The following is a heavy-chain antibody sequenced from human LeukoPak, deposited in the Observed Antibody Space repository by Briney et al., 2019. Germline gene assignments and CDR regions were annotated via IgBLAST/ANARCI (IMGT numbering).Heavy chain of an antibody. J-gene: IGHJ6*02. D-gene: IGHD6-13*01. CDR2: IIPILGIA. V-gene: IGHV1-69*04. CDR3: ARGGIAAAGTRYYYYYYGMDV. Sequence: SVKVSCKASGGSFTFTSHAISWVRQAPGQGLEWMGRIIPILGIANYAQKFQGRVTITADKSTSTAYMELSSLRSEDTAVYYCARGGIAAAGTRYYYYYYGMDVWGQGTTVTVSS. CDR1: GGSFTFTSHA.